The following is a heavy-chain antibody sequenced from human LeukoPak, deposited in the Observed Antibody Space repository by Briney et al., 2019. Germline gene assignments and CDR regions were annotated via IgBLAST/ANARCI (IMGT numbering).Heavy chain of an antibody. Sequence: PSETLSLTCTVSGGSIGSSDSFWGRIRQPPGKGLEWIGSIYYSGTTYYNPSLKSRVTISVDTSKNQFSLKLSSVTAADTAVYYCARGEFDGGVYFDYWGQGTLVTVSS. CDR2: IYYSGTT. D-gene: IGHD3-16*01. V-gene: IGHV4-39*07. CDR1: GGSIGSSDSF. CDR3: ARGEFDGGVYFDY. J-gene: IGHJ4*02.